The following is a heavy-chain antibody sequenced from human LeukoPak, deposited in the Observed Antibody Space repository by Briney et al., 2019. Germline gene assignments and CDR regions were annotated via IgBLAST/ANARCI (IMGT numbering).Heavy chain of an antibody. CDR2: INHSGST. D-gene: IGHD1-26*01. Sequence: SETLSLTCAVYGGSFSGYYWSWIRQPPGKGLEWIGEINHSGSTNYNPSLKSRVTISVDTSKNQFSLKLSSVTAADTAVYDCARAIVGAQSSYYYYYMDVWGKGTTVTVSS. CDR3: ARAIVGAQSSYYYYYMDV. CDR1: GGSFSGYY. J-gene: IGHJ6*03. V-gene: IGHV4-34*01.